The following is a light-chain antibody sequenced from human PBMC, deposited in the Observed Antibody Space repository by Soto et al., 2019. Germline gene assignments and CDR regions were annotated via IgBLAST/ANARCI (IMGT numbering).Light chain of an antibody. CDR2: DSN. CDR1: SSNIGNNY. Sequence: QSVLTQPPSVSAAPGQTVTISCSGSSSNIGNNYVSWYQPLPGTAPKLLIYDSNKRPSGIPDRFSGSKSGTSATLGITGLQTGDEADYYCGTWDSSLSAVVFGGGTKVTVL. V-gene: IGLV1-51*01. J-gene: IGLJ2*01. CDR3: GTWDSSLSAVV.